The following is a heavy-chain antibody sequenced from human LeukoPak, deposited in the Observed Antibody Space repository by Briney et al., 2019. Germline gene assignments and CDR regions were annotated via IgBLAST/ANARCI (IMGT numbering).Heavy chain of an antibody. CDR3: AKDFGTGYYIDY. V-gene: IGHV3-30*18. D-gene: IGHD3/OR15-3a*01. CDR1: GFTFSSYG. CDR2: ISYDGSNK. Sequence: PGRSLRLSCAASGFTFSSYGMHWVRQAPGKGLEWVAVISYDGSNKYYADSVKGRFTISRDNSKNTLYLQMNSLRAEDTAVYYSAKDFGTGYYIDYWGQGTLVTVSS. J-gene: IGHJ4*02.